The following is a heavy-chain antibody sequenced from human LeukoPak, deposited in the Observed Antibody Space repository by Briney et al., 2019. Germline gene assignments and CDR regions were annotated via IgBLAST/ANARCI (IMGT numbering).Heavy chain of an antibody. CDR1: GFTFSHYA. J-gene: IGHJ4*02. CDR3: AKRRPTIYSFDY. V-gene: IGHV3-23*01. Sequence: GGSLRLSCAASGFTFSHYAMSWVRQAPGKGLEWVSTITGSGGSTYYADSVKGRFTISRDNSKNTLYLQMNSLRAEDTAVYYCAKRRPTIYSFDYWGQGTLVTASS. CDR2: ITGSGGST. D-gene: IGHD3-3*01.